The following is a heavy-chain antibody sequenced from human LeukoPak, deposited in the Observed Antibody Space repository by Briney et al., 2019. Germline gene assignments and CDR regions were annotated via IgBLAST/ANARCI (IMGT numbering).Heavy chain of an antibody. D-gene: IGHD3-16*01. V-gene: IGHV5-51*01. CDR3: ALPAGGFFRQFQH. Sequence: GESLKISCKGSGYSFTSYWIGWVRQMPGKGLEWMGIIYPGDSDTRYSPSFQGQVTISVDKSISTAYLQWSSLEASDTAMYYCALPAGGFFRQFQHWGQGTLVTVSS. CDR2: IYPGDSDT. CDR1: GYSFTSYW. J-gene: IGHJ1*01.